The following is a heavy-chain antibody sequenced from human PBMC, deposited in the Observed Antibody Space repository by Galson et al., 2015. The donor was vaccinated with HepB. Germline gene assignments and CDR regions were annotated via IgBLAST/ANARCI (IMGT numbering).Heavy chain of an antibody. CDR1: GGSISSYY. Sequence: TLSLTCTVSGGSISSYYWNWIRQPPGKGLEWIGYIYYSGSTNYNPSLKSRVTISVDTSKNQFSLKLSSVTAADTAVYYCVRSAIVWFGAKDAFDIWGQGTMVTVSS. J-gene: IGHJ3*02. CDR2: IYYSGST. D-gene: IGHD3-10*01. V-gene: IGHV4-59*01. CDR3: VRSAIVWFGAKDAFDI.